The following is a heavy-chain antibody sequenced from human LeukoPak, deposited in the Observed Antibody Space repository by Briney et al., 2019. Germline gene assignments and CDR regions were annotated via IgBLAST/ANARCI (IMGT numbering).Heavy chain of an antibody. D-gene: IGHD1-1*01. J-gene: IGHJ3*02. CDR3: AREQIITQNWHDAFDI. CDR1: GFTFSSYA. V-gene: IGHV3-30-3*01. Sequence: GGSLRLSRAASGFTFSSYAMHWVRQAPGKGLEWVAVISYDGSNKYYADSVKGRFTISRDNSKNTLYLQMNSLRAEDTAVYYCAREQIITQNWHDAFDIWGQGTMVTVSS. CDR2: ISYDGSNK.